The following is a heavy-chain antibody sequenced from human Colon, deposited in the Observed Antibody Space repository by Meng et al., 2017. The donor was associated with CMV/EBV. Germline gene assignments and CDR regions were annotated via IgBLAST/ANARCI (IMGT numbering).Heavy chain of an antibody. Sequence: ASVKVSCKASGYTFTDYYIHWVRQAPGQGLEWMGWINTYSGGTYYAQKFQGRVTMTRDTSISTVYMELDSLTSDDTAIYYCARGGNYSPSDFWGQGTLVTVSS. V-gene: IGHV1-2*02. D-gene: IGHD1-26*01. CDR3: ARGGNYSPSDF. CDR1: GYTFTDYY. CDR2: INTYSGGT. J-gene: IGHJ4*02.